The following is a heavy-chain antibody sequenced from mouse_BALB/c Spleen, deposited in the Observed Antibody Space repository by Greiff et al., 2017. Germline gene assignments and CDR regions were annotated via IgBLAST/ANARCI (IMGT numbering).Heavy chain of an antibody. Sequence: EVQLVESGGGLVKPGGSLKLSCAASGFAFSSYDMSWVRQTPEKRLEWVAYISSGGGSTYYPDTVKGRFTISRDNAKNTLYLQMSSLKSEDTAMSYCERDGTDYAMDYWGQGTSVTVSS. V-gene: IGHV5-12-1*01. CDR2: ISSGGGST. CDR1: GFAFSSYD. J-gene: IGHJ4*01. CDR3: ERDGTDYAMDY. D-gene: IGHD4-1*01.